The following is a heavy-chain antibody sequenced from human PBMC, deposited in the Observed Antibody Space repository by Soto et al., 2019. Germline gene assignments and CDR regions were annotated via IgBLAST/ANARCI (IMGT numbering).Heavy chain of an antibody. CDR2: ISYAGSNK. CDR3: AEAEQQLLVY. CDR1: GFTFSSYG. V-gene: IGHV3-30*03. Sequence: QVQLVESGGGVVQPGRSLRLSCAASGFTFSSYGMHWVRQAPGKGLEWVAVISYAGSNKYYADSVKGRFTISRDNSKNTLYQQMNSLSAEDTAVYYGAEAEQQLLVYGGQGSVVTVAS. J-gene: IGHJ4*02. D-gene: IGHD6-13*01.